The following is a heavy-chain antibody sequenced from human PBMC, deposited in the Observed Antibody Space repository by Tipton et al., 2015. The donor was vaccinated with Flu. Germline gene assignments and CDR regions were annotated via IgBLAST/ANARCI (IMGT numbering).Heavy chain of an antibody. J-gene: IGHJ6*02. Sequence: SLRLSCAASGFTVSSNYMNWVRQAPGKGLEWVSVIYSGGSTYYADSVKGRFIVSRDNSKNTLYLQMNSLRAEDTAVYYCARDRDFWSGYYGMDVWGQGTTVTVSS. CDR3: ARDRDFWSGYYGMDV. D-gene: IGHD3-3*01. CDR2: IYSGGST. CDR1: GFTVSSNY. V-gene: IGHV3-66*01.